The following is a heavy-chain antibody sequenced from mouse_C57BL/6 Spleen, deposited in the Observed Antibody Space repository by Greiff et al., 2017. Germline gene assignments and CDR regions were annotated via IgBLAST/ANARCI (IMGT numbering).Heavy chain of an antibody. CDR1: GFTFSDYY. CDR3: ASFYDGYSAWFAY. J-gene: IGHJ3*01. CDR2: ISNGGGST. Sequence: EVQRVESGGGLVQPGGSLKLSCAASGFTFSDYYMYWVRQTPEKRLEWVAYISNGGGSTYYPDTVKGRFTISRDNAKNTLYLQMSHLKSEDTAMYYCASFYDGYSAWFAYWGQGTLVTVSA. D-gene: IGHD2-3*01. V-gene: IGHV5-12*01.